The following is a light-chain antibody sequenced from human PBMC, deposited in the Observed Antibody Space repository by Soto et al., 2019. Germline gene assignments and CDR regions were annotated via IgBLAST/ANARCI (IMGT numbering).Light chain of an antibody. V-gene: IGKV1-33*01. Sequence: DIQMTQSPSSLFATVGDRVTITCQATQDINIYLNWYQQKPGKAPNLLIYDASNLEIGVPSRFSGSGSGTHFTFTISRLQPEDIATYYCQQYENLPTFGQGTRLEIK. J-gene: IGKJ5*01. CDR3: QQYENLPT. CDR2: DAS. CDR1: QDINIY.